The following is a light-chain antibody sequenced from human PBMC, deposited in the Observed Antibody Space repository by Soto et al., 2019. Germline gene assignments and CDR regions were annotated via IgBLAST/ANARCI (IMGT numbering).Light chain of an antibody. Sequence: DIQMTQSPSSLSASVGDRVTMTCRASQGIRNDLVWYKKKPGKAPKRLMYVASTLDSGVPSRFSGSADGTEFTLTISSLQPDDFATYYSLQHNDYPWTFGQGTKVEI. CDR3: LQHNDYPWT. CDR2: VAS. J-gene: IGKJ1*01. CDR1: QGIRND. V-gene: IGKV1-17*01.